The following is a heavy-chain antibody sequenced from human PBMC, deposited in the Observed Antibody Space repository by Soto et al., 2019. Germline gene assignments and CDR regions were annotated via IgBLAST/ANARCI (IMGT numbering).Heavy chain of an antibody. CDR3: AREHKYCGMDV. V-gene: IGHV4-61*01. J-gene: IGHJ6*02. CDR1: GGSVSSGSYY. Sequence: SETLSLTCTVSGGSVSSGSYYWSWIRQPPGKGLEWIGYIYYSGSTNYNPSLKSRVTISVDTSKNQFSLKLSSVTAADTAVYYCAREHKYCGMDVWGQGTTVTVSS. CDR2: IYYSGST.